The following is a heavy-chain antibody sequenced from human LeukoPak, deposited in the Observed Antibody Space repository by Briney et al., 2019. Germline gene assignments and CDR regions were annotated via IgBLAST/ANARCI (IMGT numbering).Heavy chain of an antibody. CDR3: ATNNWNDVGLAFDI. CDR2: FEPEDGET. CDR1: GYTLTELS. D-gene: IGHD1-20*01. J-gene: IGHJ3*02. V-gene: IGHV1-24*01. Sequence: ASVKVSCKVSGYTLTELSMHWVRQAPGKGLEWRGGFEPEDGETIYAQKFQGRVTMTGDTSTDTAYMELSSLRSEDTAVYYCATNNWNDVGLAFDIWGQGTMVTVSS.